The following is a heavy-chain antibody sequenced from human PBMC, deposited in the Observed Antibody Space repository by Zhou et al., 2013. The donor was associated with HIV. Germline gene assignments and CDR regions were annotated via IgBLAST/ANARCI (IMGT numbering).Heavy chain of an antibody. V-gene: IGHV1-69*05. CDR1: GGTFSSYA. D-gene: IGHD6-6*01. CDR2: IIPIFGTA. CDR3: ASAGSIAARRPYYYYMDV. J-gene: IGHJ6*03. Sequence: QVQLVQSGAEVKKPGSSVKVSCKASGGTFSSYAISWVRQAPGQGLEWMGGIIPIFGTANYAQKFQGRVTITTDESTSTAYMELSSLRSEDTAVYYCASAGSIAARRPYYYYMDVWGKGTTVTVSS.